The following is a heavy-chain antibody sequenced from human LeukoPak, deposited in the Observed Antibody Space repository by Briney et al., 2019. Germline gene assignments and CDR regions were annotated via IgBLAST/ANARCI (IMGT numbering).Heavy chain of an antibody. J-gene: IGHJ5*02. CDR2: INQIGST. CDR3: ARSPQGTATTANWLDP. D-gene: IGHD4-17*01. CDR1: GGSFSDYY. V-gene: IGHV4-34*01. Sequence: SETLSLTCAVYGGSFSDYYWSWIRQPPGKGLEWIGEINQIGSTNYNPSLKTRVTVSLDTSKNQFSLNLISVTAADTAVYYCARSPQGTATTANWLDPWGQGTLVTVSS.